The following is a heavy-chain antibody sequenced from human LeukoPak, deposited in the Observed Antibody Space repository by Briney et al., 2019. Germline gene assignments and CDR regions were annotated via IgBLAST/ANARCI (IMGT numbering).Heavy chain of an antibody. D-gene: IGHD3-22*01. CDR2: INPSGGST. Sequence: ASVKVSCKASGYTFTSYYMHWVRQAPGQGLEWMGIINPSGGSTSYAQEFQGRVTMTRDMSTSTVYMELSSLRSEDTAVYYCARVVITYYYDSSGSQFHYYFDYWGQGTLVTVSS. CDR1: GYTFTSYY. J-gene: IGHJ4*02. V-gene: IGHV1-46*01. CDR3: ARVVITYYYDSSGSQFHYYFDY.